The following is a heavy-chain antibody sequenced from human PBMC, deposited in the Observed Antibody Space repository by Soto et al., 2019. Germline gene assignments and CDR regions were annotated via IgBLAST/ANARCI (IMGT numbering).Heavy chain of an antibody. V-gene: IGHV3-53*01. Sequence: XGSLRRSCSSSGFLVNNKGMTVVRQAPGMRPEWVAVIYTRGTTHYADLATGRFTFSRDNSKNTLYLQMDSLRPEDTAVYYCEKLWRYYFESWAPGTLVTVSS. D-gene: IGHD2-21*01. CDR1: GFLVNNKG. J-gene: IGHJ4*02. CDR3: EKLWRYYFES. CDR2: IYTRGTT.